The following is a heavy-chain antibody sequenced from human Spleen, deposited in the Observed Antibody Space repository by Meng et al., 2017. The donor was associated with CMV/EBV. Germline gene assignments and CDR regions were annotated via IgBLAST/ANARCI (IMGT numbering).Heavy chain of an antibody. CDR2: IYPADSDT. CDR3: ARRYGGYVEY. D-gene: IGHD1-26*01. J-gene: IGHJ4*02. V-gene: IGHV5-51*01. Sequence: QVSCKGTGYSFATYWIGWVRQMPGKGLEWMGIIYPADSDTRYSASFQGQVTISADKSISTAYLQWSSLKASDTAMYYCARRYGGYVEYWGQGALVTVSS. CDR1: GYSFATYW.